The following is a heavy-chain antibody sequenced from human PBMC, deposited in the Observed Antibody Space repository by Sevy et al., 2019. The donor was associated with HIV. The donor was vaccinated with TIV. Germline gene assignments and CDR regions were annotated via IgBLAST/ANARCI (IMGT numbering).Heavy chain of an antibody. J-gene: IGHJ4*02. CDR3: AHSGYDGEEILYFDY. Sequence: ASVKVSCKASGYTFPGYPLHWVRQAPGQGLEWMGWINPNSGGTNYAQKFQGRVTMTRDTSINTVYMELSRLRSDDTAVFYRAHSGYDGEEILYFDYWGQGTLVTVSS. CDR1: GYTFPGYP. D-gene: IGHD5-12*01. V-gene: IGHV1-2*02. CDR2: INPNSGGT.